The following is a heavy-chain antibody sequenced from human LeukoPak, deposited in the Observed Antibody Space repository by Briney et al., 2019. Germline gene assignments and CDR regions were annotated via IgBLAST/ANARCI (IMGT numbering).Heavy chain of an antibody. V-gene: IGHV3-21*01. CDR1: GFTFSSYS. Sequence: AGGSLRLSCAASGFTFSSYSMNWVRQAPGKGLEWVSSISSSSSYIYYADSVKGRFTISRDNAKNSLYLQMNSLGAEDTAVYYCARERAGRHKYYFDYWGQGTLVTVSS. D-gene: IGHD1-1*01. J-gene: IGHJ4*02. CDR2: ISSSSSYI. CDR3: ARERAGRHKYYFDY.